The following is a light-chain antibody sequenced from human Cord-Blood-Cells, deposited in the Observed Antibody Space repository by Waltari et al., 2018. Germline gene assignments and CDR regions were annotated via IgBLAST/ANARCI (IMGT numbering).Light chain of an antibody. V-gene: IGKV4-1*01. CDR2: WAS. J-gene: IGKJ1*01. CDR3: QQYYSTPPT. CDR1: QSVLYSSNNKNY. Sequence: DIVMTQSPDSLPVSLGERATINCKSSQSVLYSSNNKNYLALYQQKPGQPPKLLFYWASTRKSGVPDRCSGSGAGTEITLTSSSLQAEDVAVECCQQYYSTPPTFGQGTKVEIK.